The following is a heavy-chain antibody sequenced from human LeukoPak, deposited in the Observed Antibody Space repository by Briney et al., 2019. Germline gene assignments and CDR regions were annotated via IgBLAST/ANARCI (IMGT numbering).Heavy chain of an antibody. CDR1: GFTFSSYA. J-gene: IGHJ4*02. D-gene: IGHD1-1*01. CDR3: ARDQFQSAIHDLPDY. CDR2: ISYDGSNK. V-gene: IGHV3-30-3*01. Sequence: GGSLRLSCAASGFTFSSYAMSWVRQAPGKGLEWVAVISYDGSNKYYADSVKGRFTISRDNSKNTLYPQMNSLRAEDTAVYYCARDQFQSAIHDLPDYWGQGTLVTVSS.